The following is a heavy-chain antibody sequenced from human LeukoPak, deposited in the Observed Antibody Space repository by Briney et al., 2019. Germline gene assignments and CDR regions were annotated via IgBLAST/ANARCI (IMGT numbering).Heavy chain of an antibody. CDR2: ISSSGTTI. CDR1: GFPFSTYE. Sequence: PGGSLRLSCAASGFPFSTYEMNWVRQAPGKGLEWISYISSSGTTIFYADSVKGRFTISRDNAKNSLFLQMDSLRVEDSAFYYCVRSFGFDHWGRGTLVTVSS. J-gene: IGHJ5*02. CDR3: VRSFGFDH. V-gene: IGHV3-48*03.